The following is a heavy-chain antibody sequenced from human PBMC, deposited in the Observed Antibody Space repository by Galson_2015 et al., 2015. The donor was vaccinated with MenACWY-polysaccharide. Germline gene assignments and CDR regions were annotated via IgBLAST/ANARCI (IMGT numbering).Heavy chain of an antibody. D-gene: IGHD3-3*01. CDR3: TTEKTRYDFWSRYYPYYYYYYMDV. Sequence: SLRLSCAASEFTFSNAWMSWVRQAPGKGLEWVGRIKSKTDGGTTDYAAPVKGRFTISRDDSKNTLYLQMNSLKTEDTAVYYCTTEKTRYDFWSRYYPYYYYYYMDVWGKGTTVTVSS. CDR2: IKSKTDGGTT. J-gene: IGHJ6*03. V-gene: IGHV3-15*01. CDR1: EFTFSNAW.